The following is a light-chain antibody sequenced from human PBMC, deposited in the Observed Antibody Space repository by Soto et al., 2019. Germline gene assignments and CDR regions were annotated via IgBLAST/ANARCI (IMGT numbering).Light chain of an antibody. CDR2: GAS. CDR1: QSVSSSY. J-gene: IGKJ5*01. CDR3: HSRA. Sequence: EIVLTQSPGTLSLSPGERATLSCRASQSVSSSYLAWYQQKPGQAPRLLIYGASSRATGIPDRFSGSGSETELTLTISRLQPDDFATYFCHSRAFGQGTRLEIK. V-gene: IGKV3-20*01.